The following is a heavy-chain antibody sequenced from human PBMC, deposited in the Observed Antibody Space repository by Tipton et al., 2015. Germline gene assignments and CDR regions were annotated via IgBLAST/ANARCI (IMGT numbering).Heavy chain of an antibody. CDR3: ARVQGATAYYFDSSGYYRNYYFDY. Sequence: QLVQSGAEVKKPGASVKVSCKASGYTFTDYYVHWVRQAPGQGLEWMGSFNPNSGDSNYAQRFQGRVTMTRDTSISTAYMELSRLRSDDTAVYYCARVQGATAYYFDSSGYYRNYYFDYWGQGTLVTVSS. J-gene: IGHJ4*02. V-gene: IGHV1-2*02. CDR1: GYTFTDYY. CDR2: FNPNSGDS. D-gene: IGHD3-22*01.